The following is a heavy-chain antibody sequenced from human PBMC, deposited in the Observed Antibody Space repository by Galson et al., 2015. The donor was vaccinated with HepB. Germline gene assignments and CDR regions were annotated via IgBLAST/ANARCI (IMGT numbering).Heavy chain of an antibody. J-gene: IGHJ6*02. CDR3: ARFLFTTGWYTHYYYYGKDV. CDR1: GYNFTSYW. D-gene: IGHD6-19*01. Sequence: QSGAEVKKPGESLRISCKGSGYNFTSYWITWVRQMPGKGLEWMGRIDPSDSYTNYSPSFQGHVSISADKSLRTAYLQLSSLKASDTAMYYCARFLFTTGWYTHYYYYGKDVWGQGTTVTVSS. V-gene: IGHV5-10-1*01. CDR2: IDPSDSYT.